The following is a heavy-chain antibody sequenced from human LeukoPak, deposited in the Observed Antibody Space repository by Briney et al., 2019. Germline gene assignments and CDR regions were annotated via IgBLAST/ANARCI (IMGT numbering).Heavy chain of an antibody. J-gene: IGHJ4*02. Sequence: PSETLSLTCTVSGGSINSYYWSWIRQPPGKGLEWIGYIYYSGSTNYNPSLKNRVTISVDTSKNQFSLKLSSVTAADTAVYYCARRSGYSSSEDYWGQGTLVTVSS. D-gene: IGHD3-22*01. CDR3: ARRSGYSSSEDY. V-gene: IGHV4-59*08. CDR1: GGSINSYY. CDR2: IYYSGST.